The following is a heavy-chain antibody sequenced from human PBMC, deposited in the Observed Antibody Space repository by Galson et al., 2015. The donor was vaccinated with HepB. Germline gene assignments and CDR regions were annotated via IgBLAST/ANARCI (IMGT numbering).Heavy chain of an antibody. V-gene: IGHV3-23*01. Sequence: SLRLSCAASGFTFSNYAMSWVRQAPGKGLEWVSSISGSGDDTFYADSVKGRFTISRDNSKNTLFLQINSLRAEDTAIYYCAKAYLWAVADANAFDIWGQGTMVTVSS. CDR3: AKAYLWAVADANAFDI. D-gene: IGHD6-19*01. CDR1: GFTFSNYA. CDR2: ISGSGDDT. J-gene: IGHJ3*02.